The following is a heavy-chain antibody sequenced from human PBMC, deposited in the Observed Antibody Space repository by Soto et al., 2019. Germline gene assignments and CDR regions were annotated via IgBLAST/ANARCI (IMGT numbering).Heavy chain of an antibody. V-gene: IGHV4-61*01. J-gene: IGHJ3*02. Sequence: DTLSLTCRVSGYSVSRGFYYSPWIRHSPVKGLEWIGNIYYSGSTEYTPSLTSRVTISFDMFKNQLSLTLTSVTAEDSAVYFCARPNGHTSGVFESWGQGTTVSVSS. D-gene: IGHD3-10*01. CDR3: ARPNGHTSGVFES. CDR1: GYSVSRGFYY. CDR2: IYYSGST.